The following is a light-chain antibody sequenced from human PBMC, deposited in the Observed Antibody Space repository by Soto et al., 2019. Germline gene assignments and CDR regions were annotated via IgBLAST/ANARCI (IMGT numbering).Light chain of an antibody. CDR2: GAS. CDR1: QSVSSN. V-gene: IGKV3-15*01. J-gene: IGKJ4*02. CDR3: QQYNHEPPRT. Sequence: EIVMTQSPATLSVSPGERATLSCRASQSVSSNLAWYQQKPGQAPRLLIYGASTRATGIPARFIGSGSGTEFTLLISSLQSEEFSVYYCQQYNHEPPRTFGGGTKVEIK.